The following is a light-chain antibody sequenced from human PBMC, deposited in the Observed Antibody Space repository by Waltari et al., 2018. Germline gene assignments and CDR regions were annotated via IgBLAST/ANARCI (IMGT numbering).Light chain of an antibody. Sequence: QSALTQPASVSGSPGQSITISCTGTSSDVGAYNFFSWYQQHPGKAPKLMISEVSNRPSGVSNRFSGSKSGNTASLTISGLQPEDEADYYCTSYTTSNTAVFGGGTQLTVL. J-gene: IGLJ7*01. CDR2: EVS. CDR3: TSYTTSNTAV. V-gene: IGLV2-14*01. CDR1: SSDVGAYNF.